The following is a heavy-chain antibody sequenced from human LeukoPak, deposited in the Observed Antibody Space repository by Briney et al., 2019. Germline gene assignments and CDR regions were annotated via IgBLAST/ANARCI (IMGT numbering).Heavy chain of an antibody. CDR1: GYTFTSNY. Sequence: ASVKVSCKASGYTFTSNYIHWVRQAPGQGLEWMGMIYPRDGSTSYAQKFQGRVTVTRDTSTSTVHMELSGLRSEDTAVYYCARDQGGFDYWGQGALVTVSS. CDR2: IYPRDGST. V-gene: IGHV1-46*01. CDR3: ARDQGGFDY. J-gene: IGHJ4*02.